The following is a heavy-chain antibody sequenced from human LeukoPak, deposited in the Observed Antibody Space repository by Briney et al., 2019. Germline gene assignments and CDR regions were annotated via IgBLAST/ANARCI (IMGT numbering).Heavy chain of an antibody. CDR1: GYSISSGYY. J-gene: IGHJ4*02. CDR2: LSHSGRT. D-gene: IGHD3-22*01. V-gene: IGHV4-38-2*02. CDR3: ARDYLPSSDYYDTSGYYEYFDY. Sequence: PSETLSLTCTVSGYSISSGYYWGWIRQTSGKGLEWIASLSHSGRTYYNPALKSRVAVSVDTSKNQFSLNLSSVTAADTAVYYCARDYLPSSDYYDTSGYYEYFDYWGQGTLVTVSS.